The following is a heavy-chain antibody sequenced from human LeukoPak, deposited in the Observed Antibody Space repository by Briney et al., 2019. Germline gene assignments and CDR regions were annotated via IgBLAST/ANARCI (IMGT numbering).Heavy chain of an antibody. CDR3: ARDRVYDSSSDAFDI. Sequence: PGGSLRLSCAASGFTFSSYAMSWVHQAPGKGLEWVSAISGSGGSTYYADSVKGRFTISRDNAKNSLYLQMNSLRAEDTAVYYCARDRVYDSSSDAFDIWGQGTMVTVSS. J-gene: IGHJ3*02. CDR2: ISGSGGST. CDR1: GFTFSSYA. V-gene: IGHV3-23*01. D-gene: IGHD3-22*01.